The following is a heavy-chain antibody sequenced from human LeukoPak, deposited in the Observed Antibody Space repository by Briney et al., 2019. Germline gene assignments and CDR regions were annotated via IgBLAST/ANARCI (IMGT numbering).Heavy chain of an antibody. D-gene: IGHD5-24*01. CDR2: FYSGGAT. CDR3: AACGDGYNYFDY. CDR1: GLTVSSTY. J-gene: IGHJ4*02. Sequence: GGSLRLSCAASGLTVSSTYMSWVRQAPGKGLEWVSVFYSGGATYYADSVRGRFTTSRDNSKNSLYLQMDSLRAEDTAVYYCAACGDGYNYFDYWGQGILVTVSS. V-gene: IGHV3-66*01.